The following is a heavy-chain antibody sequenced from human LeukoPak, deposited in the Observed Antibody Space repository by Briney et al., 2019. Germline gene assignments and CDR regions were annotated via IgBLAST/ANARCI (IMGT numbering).Heavy chain of an antibody. CDR2: ISAYNGNT. CDR3: ARDGTYYDFWSGYQNYFDY. V-gene: IGHV1-18*01. J-gene: IGHJ4*02. Sequence: GASVKVSCKASGYTFTSYGISWVRQAPGQGLEWMGWISAYNGNTNYAQKLQGRVTMTTDTSTSTAYMELRSLRSDDTAVYYCARDGTYYDFWSGYQNYFDYWGQGTLVTVSS. D-gene: IGHD3-3*01. CDR1: GYTFTSYG.